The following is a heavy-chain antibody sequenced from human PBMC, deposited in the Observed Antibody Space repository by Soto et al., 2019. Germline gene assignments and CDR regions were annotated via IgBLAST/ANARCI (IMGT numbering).Heavy chain of an antibody. V-gene: IGHV3-15*07. CDR1: GFTFSNAW. CDR2: IKSKTDGGTA. Sequence: GGSLRLSCAASGFTFSNAWMNWVRQAPGKGLEWVGRIKSKTDGGTADYAAPVKGRFTISRDDSENTLYLQMNSLKTEDTAVYYCSIYCSSTSCYNYYYYGVDVWGQGTTVTVSS. D-gene: IGHD2-2*01. CDR3: SIYCSSTSCYNYYYYGVDV. J-gene: IGHJ6*02.